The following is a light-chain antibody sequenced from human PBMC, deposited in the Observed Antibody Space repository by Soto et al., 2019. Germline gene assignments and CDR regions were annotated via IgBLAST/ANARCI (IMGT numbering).Light chain of an antibody. V-gene: IGLV1-44*01. J-gene: IGLJ2*01. CDR2: SNN. CDR3: AEWDDSLNGVI. Sequence: QSVLTQPPSASGTPGQRVTISCSGSSSNIGSNPVDWYQQLPGTAPKVLIYSNNQRPSGVPDRFSGSKSGTSASLAISGLQSQDEADYYCAEWDDSLNGVIFGGGTKLTVL. CDR1: SSNIGSNP.